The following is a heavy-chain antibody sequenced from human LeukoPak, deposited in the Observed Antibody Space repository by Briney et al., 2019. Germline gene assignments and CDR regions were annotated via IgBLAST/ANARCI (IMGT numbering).Heavy chain of an antibody. Sequence: PGGSLRLSCAASGFIYTDYYMNWFRQAPGKGLEWVSYISSGSSYIKYADSVKGRFTISRDNDKNSLYLQMNSLRAEDTAVYYCARRIYGSGTNWFDPWGQGTLVTVSS. D-gene: IGHD3-10*01. CDR3: ARRIYGSGTNWFDP. CDR2: ISSGSSYI. V-gene: IGHV3-11*06. J-gene: IGHJ5*02. CDR1: GFIYTDYY.